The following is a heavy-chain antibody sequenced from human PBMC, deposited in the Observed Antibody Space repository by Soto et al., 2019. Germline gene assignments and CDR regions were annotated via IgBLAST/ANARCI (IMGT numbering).Heavy chain of an antibody. D-gene: IGHD1-20*01. V-gene: IGHV1-69*01. CDR3: ARSPGITGTRASQYAMAV. J-gene: IGHJ6*02. Sequence: VKVSCKASGDTFSTFAISWVRQAPGQGLEWMGGIIPIFGTPDYAQHFPGRVTISADESTKTAYLELSSLRPEDTAVYYCARSPGITGTRASQYAMAVWGQGTTVTVSS. CDR1: GDTFSTFA. CDR2: IIPIFGTP.